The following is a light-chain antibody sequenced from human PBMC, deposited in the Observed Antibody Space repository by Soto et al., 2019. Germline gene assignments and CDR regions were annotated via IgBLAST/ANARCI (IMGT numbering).Light chain of an antibody. J-gene: IGKJ4*01. V-gene: IGKV3-15*01. CDR1: QSVSYN. CDR2: GAF. CDR3: QQYKNWPPLT. Sequence: EIVMTQSPATLSVSPGETTTLSCRASQSVSYNLAWYQQKPGQGPRLLIYGAFTRATAIPARFSGSGSGTECTLTISRLQSEDFAVYSCQQYKNWPPLTFSGGTKVEIK.